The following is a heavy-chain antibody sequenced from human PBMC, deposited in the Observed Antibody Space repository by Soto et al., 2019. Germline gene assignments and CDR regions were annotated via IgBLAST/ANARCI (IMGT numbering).Heavy chain of an antibody. V-gene: IGHV4-39*01. CDR2: IYYSGST. CDR3: ASATYYYDSSGYYYVYFDY. D-gene: IGHD3-22*01. CDR1: GGSISSSSYY. J-gene: IGHJ4*02. Sequence: QLQLQESGPGLVKPSETLSLTCTVSGGSISSSSYYWGWIRQPPGKGLEWIGSIYYSGSTYYNPSLKSRVTISVDTSKNQFSLKLSSVTAADTAVYYCASATYYYDSSGYYYVYFDYWGQGTLVTVSS.